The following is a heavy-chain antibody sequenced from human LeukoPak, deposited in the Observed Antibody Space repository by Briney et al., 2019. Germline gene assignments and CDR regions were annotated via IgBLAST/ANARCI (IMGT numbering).Heavy chain of an antibody. CDR2: INPDGSAN. D-gene: IGHD6-13*01. CDR1: EFMFNKYY. V-gene: IGHV3-7*01. Sequence: GGSLRLSCAVFEFMFNKYYMGWVRPAPGKGLEWVASINPDGSANYYMDSVKGRFTISRDDAKNSLYLQMSSLSVEDTAMYYCVRQFPQAAAGAAWYFDLWGRGTLVTVSS. J-gene: IGHJ2*01. CDR3: VRQFPQAAAGAAWYFDL.